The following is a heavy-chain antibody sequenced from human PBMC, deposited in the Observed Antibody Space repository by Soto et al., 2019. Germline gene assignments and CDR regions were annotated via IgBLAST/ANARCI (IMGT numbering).Heavy chain of an antibody. Sequence: EVQLLESGRGLVQPGGSLRLSCAASGFTFSSYAMSWVRQAPGKGLEWVSAISGSGGSTYYADSVKGRFTISRDNSKNTLYLQMNSLRAEDTAVYYCAKTLYYYDTSGYQWGQGTLVTVSS. CDR2: ISGSGGST. CDR3: AKTLYYYDTSGYQ. J-gene: IGHJ4*02. D-gene: IGHD3-22*01. CDR1: GFTFSSYA. V-gene: IGHV3-23*01.